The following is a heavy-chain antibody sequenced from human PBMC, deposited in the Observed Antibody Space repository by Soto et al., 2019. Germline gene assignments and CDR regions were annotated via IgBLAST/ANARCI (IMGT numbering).Heavy chain of an antibody. V-gene: IGHV4-34*01. CDR1: GGSFSGYI. CDR3: ARGLISGSHYSGGWYYFDS. D-gene: IGHD1-26*01. J-gene: IGHJ4*02. CDR2: INHSGGA. Sequence: SETLSLTCDVYGGSFSGYIWTWIRQTPGKGLQWVGQINHSGGANYNPSLKSRVTISVHTSNSQFSLELNSVTAADTAVYYCARGLISGSHYSGGWYYFDSWGQGTQVTVSS.